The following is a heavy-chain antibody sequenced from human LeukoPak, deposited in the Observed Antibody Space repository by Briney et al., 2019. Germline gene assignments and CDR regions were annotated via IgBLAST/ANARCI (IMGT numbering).Heavy chain of an antibody. D-gene: IGHD6-19*01. J-gene: IGHJ3*02. CDR1: GGSFRGYY. Sequence: SETLSLTCAVYGGSFRGYYWSWVRQPPGKGLEGVGEINHSGRTNYNPSLKTRVTISFDTSKNQFSLNLSSVTAADTAVYYCARAPSIAVTADGAFDIWGQGTMVTVSS. CDR3: ARAPSIAVTADGAFDI. V-gene: IGHV4-34*01. CDR2: INHSGRT.